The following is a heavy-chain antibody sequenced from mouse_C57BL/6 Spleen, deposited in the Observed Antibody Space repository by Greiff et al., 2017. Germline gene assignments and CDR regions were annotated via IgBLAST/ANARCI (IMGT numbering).Heavy chain of an antibody. CDR2: ISDGGSYT. D-gene: IGHD1-1*01. V-gene: IGHV5-4*01. Sequence: EVKLVESGGGLVKPGGSLKLSCAASGFTFSSYAMSWVRQTPEKRLEWVATISDGGSYTYYPDNVKGRFTISRDNAKNNLYLQMSHLKSEDTAMYYCARDHDGAWFAYWGQGTLVTVSA. J-gene: IGHJ3*01. CDR1: GFTFSSYA. CDR3: ARDHDGAWFAY.